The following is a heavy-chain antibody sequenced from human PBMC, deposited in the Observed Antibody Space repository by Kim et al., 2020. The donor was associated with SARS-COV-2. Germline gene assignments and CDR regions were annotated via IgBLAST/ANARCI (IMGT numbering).Heavy chain of an antibody. V-gene: IGHV3-33*06. D-gene: IGHD3-10*01. Sequence: GGSLRLSCAASGFTFSSYGMHWVRQAPGKGLEWVAVIWYDGSNKYYADSVKGRFTISRDNSKNTLYLQMNSLRAEDTAVYYCAKGLLWFGEPGGAWVGWGQGTLVTVSS. CDR1: GFTFSSYG. J-gene: IGHJ4*02. CDR2: IWYDGSNK. CDR3: AKGLLWFGEPGGAWVG.